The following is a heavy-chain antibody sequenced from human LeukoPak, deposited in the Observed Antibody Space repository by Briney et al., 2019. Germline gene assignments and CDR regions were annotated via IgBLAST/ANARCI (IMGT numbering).Heavy chain of an antibody. Sequence: GGSLRLSFEASGLTLRGIGIHWVRQAPGKGLEWVAVIWYDGSNKYYADSVKGRFTISRDNSKNTLYLQMDSLRAEDTAVYYWARFVAAWCFDNRGQGTLVTVSS. D-gene: IGHD2-15*01. V-gene: IGHV3-33*01. CDR1: GLTLRGIG. CDR2: IWYDGSNK. CDR3: ARFVAAWCFDN. J-gene: IGHJ4*02.